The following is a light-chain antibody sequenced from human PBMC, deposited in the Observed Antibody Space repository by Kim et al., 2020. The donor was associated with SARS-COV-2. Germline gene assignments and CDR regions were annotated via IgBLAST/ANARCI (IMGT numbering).Light chain of an antibody. CDR3: NSRDSSGNHVL. Sequence: LGQTVTITCQGDSLRGYYASWFRQKSGQAPILVIYGDKNRPSGIPDRFSGSGSGNTASLTITGAQAEDEADYYCNSRDSSGNHVLFGGGTQLTVL. CDR2: GDK. CDR1: SLRGYY. V-gene: IGLV3-19*01. J-gene: IGLJ3*02.